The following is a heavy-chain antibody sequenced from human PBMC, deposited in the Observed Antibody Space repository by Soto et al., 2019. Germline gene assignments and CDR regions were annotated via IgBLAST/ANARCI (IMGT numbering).Heavy chain of an antibody. Sequence: GGSLRLSCAASGFTFRSYSMNWVRQAPGKGLEWVSSISSRSNYIYYADSLKGRFTISRDNAKNSLYLQMTSLRAGDTAVYYCARETTISPNFDYWGQGTLVTVSS. V-gene: IGHV3-21*01. CDR3: ARETTISPNFDY. CDR1: GFTFRSYS. J-gene: IGHJ4*02. D-gene: IGHD3-3*01. CDR2: ISSRSNYI.